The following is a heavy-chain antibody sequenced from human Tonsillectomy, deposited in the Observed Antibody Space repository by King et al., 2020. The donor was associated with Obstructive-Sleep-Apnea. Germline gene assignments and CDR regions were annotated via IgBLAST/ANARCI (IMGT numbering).Heavy chain of an antibody. J-gene: IGHJ6*02. CDR1: GGSISSY. V-gene: IGHV4-4*07. D-gene: IGHD3-9*01. CDR2: IYTSGST. Sequence: VQLQESGPGLVKPSETLSLTCTVSGGSISSYWSWIRQPAGKGLEWIGRIYTSGSTIYNSSLKSRVTMSIDTSKNQFSLKLTSVTAADTAVYYCARTGKAVQPYGMDVWGQGTTVTVSS. CDR3: ARTGKAVQPYGMDV.